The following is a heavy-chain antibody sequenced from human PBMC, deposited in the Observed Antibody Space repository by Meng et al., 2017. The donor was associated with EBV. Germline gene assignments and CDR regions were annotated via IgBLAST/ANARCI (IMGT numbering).Heavy chain of an antibody. Sequence: EVQLVESGGGPVRPGGSLRLSCAVSGFTFSRFWMHWVRQVPGKGLVWVARTNEDGGITNYADSVKGRFIISRDNTRNTLYLQMNSLRDEDTAVYFCSRDLAGPFDDWGQGTLVTVPS. V-gene: IGHV3-74*01. CDR3: SRDLAGPFDD. CDR2: TNEDGGIT. J-gene: IGHJ4*02. CDR1: GFTFSRFW.